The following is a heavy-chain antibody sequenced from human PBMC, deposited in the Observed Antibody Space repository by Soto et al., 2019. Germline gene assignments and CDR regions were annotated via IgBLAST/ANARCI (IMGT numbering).Heavy chain of an antibody. D-gene: IGHD4-17*01. CDR2: INPNSGGT. J-gene: IGHJ6*02. CDR1: GYTFTGYY. V-gene: IGHV1-2*02. CDR3: ARDVRPTVTARPDYYYGMDV. Sequence: GASVKVSCKASGYTFTGYYMHWVRQAPGQGLEWMGWINPNSGGTNYAQKFQGRVTMTRDTSISTAYMELSRLRSDDTAVYYCARDVRPTVTARPDYYYGMDVWGQGTTVTV.